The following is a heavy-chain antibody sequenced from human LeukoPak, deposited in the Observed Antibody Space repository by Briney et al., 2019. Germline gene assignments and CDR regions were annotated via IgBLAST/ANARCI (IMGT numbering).Heavy chain of an antibody. D-gene: IGHD3-22*01. CDR2: IKSDGST. V-gene: IGHV3-74*01. Sequence: GGSLRLSCAASGFTFSTYWMHWVRQTPGKGLVWVSRIKSDGSTNYADSVKSRFTISRDNAKNTVSLQMNSLRPEDTGVYYCARAPSEIGGYYPEYFRHWGQGTLVTVSS. CDR1: GFTFSTYW. CDR3: ARAPSEIGGYYPEYFRH. J-gene: IGHJ1*01.